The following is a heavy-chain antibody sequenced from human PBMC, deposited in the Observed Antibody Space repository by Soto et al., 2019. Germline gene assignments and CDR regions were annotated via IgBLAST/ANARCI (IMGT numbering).Heavy chain of an antibody. Sequence: QVQLVQSGSELKKPGASVKVSCKASGYTFTSYAMNWVRQAPGQGLEWMGWINTNTGNPTYEQGFTGRFVFSLDTSVSTAYLQICSLEAEDTAVNYFAIDGYYSYGMDVWGQGTTVTVSS. V-gene: IGHV7-4-1*01. J-gene: IGHJ6*02. CDR3: AIDGYYSYGMDV. CDR1: GYTFTSYA. CDR2: INTNTGNP.